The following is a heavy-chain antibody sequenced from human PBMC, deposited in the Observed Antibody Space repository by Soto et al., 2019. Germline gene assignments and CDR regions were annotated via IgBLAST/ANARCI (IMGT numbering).Heavy chain of an antibody. CDR2: ISAYNGNT. J-gene: IGHJ3*02. CDR3: ARGDYYDSSGPFSEAFDI. CDR1: GDTFISYA. V-gene: IGHV1-18*01. D-gene: IGHD3-22*01. Sequence: ASVKVSCKSSGDTFISYAISWVRQAPGQGLEWMGWISAYNGNTNYAQKFQGRVTMTTDTSTSTAYMELRSLRSDDTAVYYCARGDYYDSSGPFSEAFDIWGQGTMVTVSS.